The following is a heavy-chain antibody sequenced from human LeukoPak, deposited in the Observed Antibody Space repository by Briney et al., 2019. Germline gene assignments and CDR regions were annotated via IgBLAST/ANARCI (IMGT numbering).Heavy chain of an antibody. J-gene: IGHJ4*02. CDR3: AKHQTRNWNYRY. Sequence: GGSLRLSCAASGFTFSSYAMSWVRQAPGKGLEWVSAISGSGGSTYYADSVKGRFTISRDNSKNTLYLQMNSLRAGDTAVYYCAKHQTRNWNYRYWGQGTLVTVSS. V-gene: IGHV3-23*01. CDR1: GFTFSSYA. D-gene: IGHD1-7*01. CDR2: ISGSGGST.